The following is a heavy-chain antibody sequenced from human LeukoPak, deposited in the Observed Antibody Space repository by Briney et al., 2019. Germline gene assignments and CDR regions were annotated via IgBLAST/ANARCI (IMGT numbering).Heavy chain of an antibody. CDR2: IKQEGSEK. CDR3: ARDGSWQQPLE. V-gene: IGHV3-7*01. CDR1: AFTLSSYW. D-gene: IGHD6-13*01. J-gene: IGHJ4*02. Sequence: AGSLRLSCEGAAFTLSSYWMTCVRHLPGKGPEWVANIKQEGSEKYYVGCVKGRFTISRDNAKNSLYLQMNSLRAEDTAVYYCARDGSWQQPLEWGQGTLVTVSS.